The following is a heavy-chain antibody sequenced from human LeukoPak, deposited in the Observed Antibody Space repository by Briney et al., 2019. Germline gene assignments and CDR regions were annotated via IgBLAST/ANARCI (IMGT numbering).Heavy chain of an antibody. D-gene: IGHD3-16*01. V-gene: IGHV4-38-2*02. CDR2: IYPTGST. J-gene: IGHJ4*02. CDR1: GYSISSGYY. CDR3: ARGGNGYYHY. Sequence: PSETLSLTCTVSGYSISSGYYWGWIRQPPGKGLEWIGNIYPTGSTYYNPSLKSRVTISVDTSKNQFSLKLSSVTAADTAVYYCARGGNGYYHYWGQGTLVTVSS.